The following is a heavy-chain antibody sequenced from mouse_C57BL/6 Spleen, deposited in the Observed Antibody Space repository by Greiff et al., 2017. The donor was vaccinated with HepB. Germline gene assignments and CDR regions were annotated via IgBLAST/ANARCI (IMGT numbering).Heavy chain of an antibody. J-gene: IGHJ1*03. Sequence: VQLVESGAELVRPGASVTLSCKASGYTFTDYEMHWVKQTPVHGLEWIGAIDPETGGTAYNQKFKGKAILTADKSSSTAYMELRSLTSEDSAVYYCTRRGYYPSYWYFDVWGTGTTVTVSS. CDR3: TRRGYYPSYWYFDV. CDR1: GYTFTDYE. V-gene: IGHV1-15*01. D-gene: IGHD3-1*01. CDR2: IDPETGGT.